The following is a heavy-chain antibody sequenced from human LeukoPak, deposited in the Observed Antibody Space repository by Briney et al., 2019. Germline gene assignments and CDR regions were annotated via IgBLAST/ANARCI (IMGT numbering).Heavy chain of an antibody. Sequence: GASVKVSCKASGYTFTDFYIHWVRQVPGQSLEWMGWINPKSGDTDYLRKFQGRVTMTRDTSTSTAYMELSRLRSDDTAVYYCARGHEAVAYFDYWGQGTLVTVSS. J-gene: IGHJ4*02. CDR3: ARGHEAVAYFDY. V-gene: IGHV1-2*02. CDR2: INPKSGDT. CDR1: GYTFTDFY. D-gene: IGHD6-19*01.